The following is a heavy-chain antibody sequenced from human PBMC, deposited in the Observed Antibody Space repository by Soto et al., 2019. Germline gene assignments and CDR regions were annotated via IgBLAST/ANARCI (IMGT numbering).Heavy chain of an antibody. J-gene: IGHJ3*02. D-gene: IGHD1-1*01. CDR1: GFTFSSYE. Sequence: HPGGSLRLSCAASGFTFSSYEMNWVRQAPGKGLEWVSYISSSGSTIYYADSMKGRFIISRDNAKKSLYLQMNRLIAEDTAVYYCARPLERRVHGAFDIWGQVTMVNVSS. CDR3: ARPLERRVHGAFDI. CDR2: ISSSGSTI. V-gene: IGHV3-48*03.